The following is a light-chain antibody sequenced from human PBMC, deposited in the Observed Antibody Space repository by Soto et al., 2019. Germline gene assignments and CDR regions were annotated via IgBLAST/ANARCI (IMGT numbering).Light chain of an antibody. J-gene: IGKJ3*01. V-gene: IGKV1-39*01. CDR3: QQSDSLPFT. CDR1: QTISSH. Sequence: DIQMTQSPSSLSASVGDRVTITCRASQTISSHLNWYQQKPGKAPRLLIHAASTLQGGVPSRFSGSGSGTDFTLTISRLQPEDVATYYCQQSDSLPFTFGPGTKVEIK. CDR2: AAS.